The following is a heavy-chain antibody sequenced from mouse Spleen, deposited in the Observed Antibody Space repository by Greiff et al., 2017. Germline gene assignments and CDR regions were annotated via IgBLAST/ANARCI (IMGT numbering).Heavy chain of an antibody. CDR3: ARKSNYRYDGDWFAY. Sequence: QVQLKESGPGLVQPSQSLSITCTVSGFSFTSYGVHWVRQSPGKGLEWLGVIWSGGSTDYNAAFISRLSISKDNSKSQVFFKMNSLQANDTAIYYCARKSNYRYDGDWFAYWGQGTLVTVSA. D-gene: IGHD2-14*01. CDR1: GFSFTSYG. J-gene: IGHJ3*01. CDR2: IWSGGST. V-gene: IGHV2-2*02.